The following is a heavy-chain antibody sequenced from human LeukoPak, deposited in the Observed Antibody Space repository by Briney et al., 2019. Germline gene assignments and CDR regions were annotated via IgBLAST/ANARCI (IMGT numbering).Heavy chain of an antibody. D-gene: IGHD1-14*01. CDR1: GFAFSNTW. CDR3: AKGCQCPSGLSSWFDP. J-gene: IGHJ5*02. CDR2: LSGSGDGQ. V-gene: IGHV3-23*01. Sequence: GGSLRLSCAASGFAFSNTWMSWVRQAPGKGLEWVSGLSGSGDGQFYADSVEGRFTISRDIFNNIWYLQMNSLRAEDTAVYYCAKGCQCPSGLSSWFDPRGQGTLVAVSS.